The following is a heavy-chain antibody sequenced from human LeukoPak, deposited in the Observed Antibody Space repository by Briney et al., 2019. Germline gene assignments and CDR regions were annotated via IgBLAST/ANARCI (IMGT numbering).Heavy chain of an antibody. D-gene: IGHD3-22*01. CDR3: AKARGYHYDSSGYYPYY. J-gene: IGHJ4*02. V-gene: IGHV3-53*01. CDR2: IYSGGST. CDR1: GFTVSSNY. Sequence: GGSLRLSCAASGFTVSSNYMSWVRQAPGKGLEWVSVIYSGGSTYYADSVKGRFTISRDNSKNTLYLQMNSLRAEDTAVYYCAKARGYHYDSSGYYPYYWGQGTLVTVSS.